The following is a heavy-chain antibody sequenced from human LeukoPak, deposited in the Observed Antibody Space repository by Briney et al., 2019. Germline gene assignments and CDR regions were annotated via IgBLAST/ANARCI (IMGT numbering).Heavy chain of an antibody. CDR3: ASGRITIFGVVENWFDP. Sequence: GESLKISCKGSGYSFTSYWIGWVRQMPGKGLEWMGWINPNSGGTSYAQKFQGRVTMTRDTSISTAYMELSRLRSDDTAVYYCASGRITIFGVVENWFDPWGQGTLVTVSS. J-gene: IGHJ5*02. V-gene: IGHV1-2*02. CDR1: GYSFTSYW. D-gene: IGHD3-3*01. CDR2: INPNSGGT.